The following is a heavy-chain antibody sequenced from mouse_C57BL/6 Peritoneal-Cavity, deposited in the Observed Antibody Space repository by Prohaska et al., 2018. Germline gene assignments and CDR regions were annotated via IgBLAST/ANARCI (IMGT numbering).Heavy chain of an antibody. D-gene: IGHD2-1*01. V-gene: IGHV11-2*01. J-gene: IGHJ1*03. CDR3: MRYGNYWYFDV. CDR2: INFDGSAI. Sequence: VRQTPGKTLEWIGEINFDGSAINYAPSIKDRFTIFRDNDKSTLYLQMSNVRSEDTATYFCMRYGNYWYFDVWGTGTTVTVSS.